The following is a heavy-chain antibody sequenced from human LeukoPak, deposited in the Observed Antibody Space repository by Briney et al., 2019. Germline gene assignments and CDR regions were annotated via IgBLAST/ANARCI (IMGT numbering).Heavy chain of an antibody. Sequence: ASVKVSCKASGGTFGSYAISWVRQAPGPGLEWRGRIIPNLGIANYAQKFQGRVTITADKSTSTAYMELSSLRSEDTAEYHCAKQVPATKYGMDVWGQGTTVTVSS. V-gene: IGHV1-69*04. D-gene: IGHD2-8*01. CDR2: IIPNLGIA. CDR1: GGTFGSYA. J-gene: IGHJ6*02. CDR3: AKQVPATKYGMDV.